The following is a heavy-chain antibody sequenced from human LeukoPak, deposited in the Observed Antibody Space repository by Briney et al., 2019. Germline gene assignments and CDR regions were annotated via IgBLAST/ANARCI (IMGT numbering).Heavy chain of an antibody. CDR3: ARGRGGSGRYYFYYYYYMDV. CDR2: ISSSSSYI. CDR1: GFTFSSYS. D-gene: IGHD3-10*01. J-gene: IGHJ6*03. V-gene: IGHV3-21*01. Sequence: GGSLRLSCAASGFTFSSYSMNWVRQAPGKGLEWVSSISSSSSYIYYADSVKGRFTISRDNAKNSLYLQMNSLRAEDTAVYYCARGRGGSGRYYFYYYYYMDVWGKGTTVTISS.